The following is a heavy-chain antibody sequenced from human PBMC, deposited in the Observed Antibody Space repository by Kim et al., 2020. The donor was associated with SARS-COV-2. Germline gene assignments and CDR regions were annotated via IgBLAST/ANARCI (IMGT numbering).Heavy chain of an antibody. D-gene: IGHD2-2*01. CDR2: IYYSGSP. V-gene: IGHV4-59*08. Sequence: SETLSLTCTVSGGSISNYFWSWIRQPPGKGLEWIGYIYYSGSPNYNPSLKSRVTISVDTSKNQFSLKLSSVTAADTAVYYCARHSPGTNNTFDYWGQGTL. J-gene: IGHJ4*02. CDR3: ARHSPGTNNTFDY. CDR1: GGSISNYF.